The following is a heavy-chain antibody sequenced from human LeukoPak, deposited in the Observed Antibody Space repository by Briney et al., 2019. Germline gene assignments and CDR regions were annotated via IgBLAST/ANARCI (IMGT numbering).Heavy chain of an antibody. CDR1: GLTFSGSG. V-gene: IGHV3-23*01. CDR2: ISDSGGDT. D-gene: IGHD5-24*01. CDR3: AKRWLSSYYFDY. J-gene: IGHJ4*02. Sequence: GGSLRLSCAASGLTFSGSGIYWVRQASGKGLEWVSAISDSGGDTYYADSVKGRFTISRDNSKNTLYLQMNSLRAEDTAIYYCAKRWLSSYYFDYWGQGTLVTVSS.